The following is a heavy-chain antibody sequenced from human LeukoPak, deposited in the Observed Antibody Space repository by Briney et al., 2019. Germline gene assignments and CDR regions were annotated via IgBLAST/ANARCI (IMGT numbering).Heavy chain of an antibody. J-gene: IGHJ6*02. D-gene: IGHD3-22*01. CDR3: ARGHYDSSGYYLYYYGMDV. Sequence: SETLSLTCTVSGGSISSYYWSWIRQPAGKGLEWIGRIYTSGSTNYNPSLKSRVTMSVDTSKNQFSLKLSSVTAADTAVYYCARGHYDSSGYYLYYYGMDVWGQGTTVTVSS. CDR1: GGSISSYY. CDR2: IYTSGST. V-gene: IGHV4-4*07.